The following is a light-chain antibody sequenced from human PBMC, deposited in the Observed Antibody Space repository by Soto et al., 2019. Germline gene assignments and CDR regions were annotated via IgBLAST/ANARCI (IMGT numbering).Light chain of an antibody. Sequence: QSALTQPASVSGSPGQSITISCTGTSSDIGVYNYVSWYQQHPGKAPKLMIYEVSKRPSGVPDRFSGSKSGNTASLTVSGLQAEDEAHYYCATWDDSLDVHVFGTGTKVTVL. V-gene: IGLV2-8*01. CDR2: EVS. CDR3: ATWDDSLDVHV. CDR1: SSDIGVYNY. J-gene: IGLJ1*01.